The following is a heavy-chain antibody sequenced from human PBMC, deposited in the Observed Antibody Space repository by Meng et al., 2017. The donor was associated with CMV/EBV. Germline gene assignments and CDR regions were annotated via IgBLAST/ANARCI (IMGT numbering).Heavy chain of an antibody. CDR1: GFTFSSYA. J-gene: IGHJ4*02. Sequence: GGSLRLSCAASGFTFSSYAWSWVRQAPGKGLEWVSAISGSGGSTYYADPVKRRFTISSDNSKNTLYRQMTILGAEDTVYYYSAKDYKYQPYYFDDWGQGTLVTVSS. V-gene: IGHV3-23*01. CDR2: ISGSGGST. CDR3: AKDYKYQPYYFDD. D-gene: IGHD2-2*01.